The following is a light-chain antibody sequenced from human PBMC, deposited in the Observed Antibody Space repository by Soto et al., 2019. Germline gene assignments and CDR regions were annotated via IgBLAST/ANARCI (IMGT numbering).Light chain of an antibody. CDR2: DVS. V-gene: IGLV2-14*01. Sequence: QSALTQPASVSGSPGQSIAISCTGTSSDVGAYNYVSWYQQHPGKAPKLMIYDVSNRPSGVSNRFSGSKSGNTASLTISGLEDDDEADDYCSSYTSSSTRVFGTGTKVTVL. J-gene: IGLJ1*01. CDR1: SSDVGAYNY. CDR3: SSYTSSSTRV.